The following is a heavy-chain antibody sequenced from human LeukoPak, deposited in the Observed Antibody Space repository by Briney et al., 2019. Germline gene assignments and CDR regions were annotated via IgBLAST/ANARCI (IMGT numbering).Heavy chain of an antibody. D-gene: IGHD7-27*01. CDR3: ARGSDWGLRSAFDT. Sequence: GGSLRLSCAASGFSFSIHWMRWGRQGPGKGLVWVSHINSDGTTTSYADSVKGRFTISRDNAKSTLYLQMNSLRAEDMAVYYCARGSDWGLRSAFDTSGQGKTVTVSS. CDR2: INSDGTTT. V-gene: IGHV3-74*01. J-gene: IGHJ3*02. CDR1: GFSFSIHW.